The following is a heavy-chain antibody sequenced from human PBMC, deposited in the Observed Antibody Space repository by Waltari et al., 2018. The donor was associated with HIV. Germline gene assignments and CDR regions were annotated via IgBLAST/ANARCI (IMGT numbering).Heavy chain of an antibody. CDR3: ARGIYCGSDCYSGLDS. V-gene: IGHV3-30-3*01. Sequence: QVQLVESGGGVVQPGRSLRLSCAASGLLFSDYTMHWVRQAPGKGLEWVAVISKAGTKKYYADSVKGRFTISRDNSNNALYLQMNSLTVEDTAVYYCARGIYCGSDCYSGLDSWGQGSLVTVSS. J-gene: IGHJ4*02. D-gene: IGHD2-21*02. CDR2: ISKAGTKK. CDR1: GLLFSDYT.